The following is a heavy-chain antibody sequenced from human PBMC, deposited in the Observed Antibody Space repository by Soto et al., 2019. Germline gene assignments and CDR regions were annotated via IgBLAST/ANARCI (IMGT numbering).Heavy chain of an antibody. CDR2: IIPIFGTA. V-gene: IGHV1-69*06. J-gene: IGHJ6*02. CDR3: ARDQGYCSGGSCYPLYYYGMDV. D-gene: IGHD2-15*01. CDR1: GGTFSSYA. Sequence: SVKVSCKASGGTFSSYAISWVRQAPGQGLEWMGGIIPIFGTANYAQKFQGRVTTTADKSTSTAYMELSSLRSEDTAVYYCARDQGYCSGGSCYPLYYYGMDVWGQGTTVTVSS.